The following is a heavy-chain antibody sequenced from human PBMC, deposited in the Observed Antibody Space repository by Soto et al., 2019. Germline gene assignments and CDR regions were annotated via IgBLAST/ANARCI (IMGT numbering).Heavy chain of an antibody. Sequence: QVQLVESGGGVVQPGRSLRLSCAASGYTFSRHGMHWVRQAPGKGLEWVAVISYDGSKKYYEDSVKGRFTISRDNSKNTLDLQVNSLRAEDTAVYYCAKDRVESGLGEVDYWGQGTLVTVSS. V-gene: IGHV3-30*18. J-gene: IGHJ4*02. CDR1: GYTFSRHG. CDR2: ISYDGSKK. CDR3: AKDRVESGLGEVDY. D-gene: IGHD3-16*01.